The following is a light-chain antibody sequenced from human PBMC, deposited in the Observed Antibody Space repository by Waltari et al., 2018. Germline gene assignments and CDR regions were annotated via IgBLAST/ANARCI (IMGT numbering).Light chain of an antibody. Sequence: QTVVTQEPSLSVSPGGTVTLTCGLSSGSVSTTYYPSWYQQAPGQAPRTLIFDTKPRSSGVPDRFSGSILDNKAALTITGAQADDESDYYCVLSMGSGIWVFGGGTKLTVL. J-gene: IGLJ3*02. V-gene: IGLV8-61*01. CDR1: SGSVSTTYY. CDR2: DTK. CDR3: VLSMGSGIWV.